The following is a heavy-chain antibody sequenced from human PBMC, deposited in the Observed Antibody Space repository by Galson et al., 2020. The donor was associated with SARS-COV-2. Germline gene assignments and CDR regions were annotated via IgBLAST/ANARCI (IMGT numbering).Heavy chain of an antibody. CDR2: IYYSGNT. CDR1: GGSISSSSYY. D-gene: IGHD2-15*01. J-gene: IGHJ5*02. V-gene: IGHV4-39*01. Sequence: SETLSLTCTVSGGSISSSSYYWGWIRQPPGKGLEWIGSIYYSGNTYYNPSLKSRVTISVDTSKNHFSLKLSSVTAADTAVYHCARHDKRIIGWFDPWGQGTLVIVSS. CDR3: ARHDKRIIGWFDP.